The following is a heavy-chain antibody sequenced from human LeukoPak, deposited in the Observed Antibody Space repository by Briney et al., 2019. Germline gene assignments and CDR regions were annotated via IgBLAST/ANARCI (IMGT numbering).Heavy chain of an antibody. CDR2: IGTAGDT. CDR1: GFTFSSYD. CDR3: ARGHMLTGYYNFAWFDP. J-gene: IGHJ5*02. Sequence: GGSLRLSCAASGFTFSSYDMHWVRQPTGKGLEWVPAIGTAGDTYYSDSVKGRFTISREDAKSSLYLQMNNLRAGDTAVYFCARGHMLTGYYNFAWFDPWGQGTLVTVSS. V-gene: IGHV3-13*01. D-gene: IGHD3-9*01.